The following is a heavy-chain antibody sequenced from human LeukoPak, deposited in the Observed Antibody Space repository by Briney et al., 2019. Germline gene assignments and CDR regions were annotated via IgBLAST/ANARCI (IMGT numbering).Heavy chain of an antibody. CDR2: IYSSGST. CDR3: ARSGYTSGWYDY. V-gene: IGHV4-59*01. CDR1: GGSISSYY. J-gene: IGHJ4*02. D-gene: IGHD6-19*01. Sequence: SQTLSLTCTVSGGSISSYYWSWIRQTPGKGLEWIGYIYSSGSTNYNTSLKSRVTISVDTSKNQFSLKLNSVTAADTAVYFCARSGYTSGWYDYWGQGTLVTVSS.